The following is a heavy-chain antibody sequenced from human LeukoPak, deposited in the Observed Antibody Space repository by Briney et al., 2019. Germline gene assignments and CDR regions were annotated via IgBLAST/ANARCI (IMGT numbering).Heavy chain of an antibody. V-gene: IGHV3-48*01. CDR3: ARDSGTAYSVDV. CDR1: GFTFSSYS. CDR2: ISSSSSTI. D-gene: IGHD1-26*01. Sequence: PGGSLRLSCAASGFTFSSYSMNWVRQAPGKGLEWVSYISSSSSTIYYADSVKGRFTISRDNAKNSLYLQMNSLRAEDTAVYYCARDSGTAYSVDVWGKGTTVTISS. J-gene: IGHJ6*04.